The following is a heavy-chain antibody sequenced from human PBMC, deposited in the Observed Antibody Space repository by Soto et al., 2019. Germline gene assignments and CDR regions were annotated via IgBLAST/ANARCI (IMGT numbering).Heavy chain of an antibody. CDR2: ISSSSSYI. CDR3: ARRRYCSGGSCSTTDY. V-gene: IGHV3-21*01. CDR1: GFTFSSYS. D-gene: IGHD2-15*01. J-gene: IGHJ4*02. Sequence: GGSLRLSCAASGFTFSSYSMNWVRQAPGKGLEWVSSISSSSSYIYYADSVKGRFTISRDNAKNSLYLQMNSLRAEDTAVYYCARRRYCSGGSCSTTDYWGQGTLVTVSP.